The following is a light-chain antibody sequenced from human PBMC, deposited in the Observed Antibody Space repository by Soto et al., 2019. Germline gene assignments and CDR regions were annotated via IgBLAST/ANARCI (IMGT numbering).Light chain of an antibody. CDR3: QQSYSTLLS. CDR2: GAS. CDR1: QSISSY. V-gene: IGKV1-39*01. Sequence: DIELTQSPSSLSASVGDRVTITCRASQSISSYLNWYQQKGGKAPKLLIHGASSLQSGVPLRFSATGSGTDFSLNIMSLQPEDFATYYCQQSYSTLLSFGGGTKVEI. J-gene: IGKJ4*01.